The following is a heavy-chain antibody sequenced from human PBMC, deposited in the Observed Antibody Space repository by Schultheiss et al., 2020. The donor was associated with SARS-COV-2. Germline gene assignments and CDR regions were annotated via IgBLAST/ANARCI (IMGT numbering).Heavy chain of an antibody. CDR1: GFTFSNAW. V-gene: IGHV3-15*01. D-gene: IGHD4-17*01. J-gene: IGHJ6*02. CDR2: IKSKTDGETT. CDR3: ARDQIRVGYSSYYGMDV. Sequence: GGSLRLSCAASGFTFSNAWMNWVRQAPGKGLEWVGRIKSKTDGETTDYAAPVKGRFTISRDDSKNTLYLQMNSLRAEDTAVYFCARDQIRVGYSSYYGMDVWGQGTTVTVSS.